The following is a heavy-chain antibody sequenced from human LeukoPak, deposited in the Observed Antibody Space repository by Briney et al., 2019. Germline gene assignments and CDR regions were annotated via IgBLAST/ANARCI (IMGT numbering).Heavy chain of an antibody. CDR3: ARVGHSGSYYAY. CDR2: INSDGSST. J-gene: IGHJ4*02. V-gene: IGHV3-74*01. CDR1: GFTFSSYW. Sequence: GGSLRLSCAASGFTFSSYWMHWVRQAPGKGLVWVSRINSDGSSTSYADSVKGRFTISRDNAENTLYLQMNSLRAEDTAVYYCARVGHSGSYYAYWGQGTLVTVSS. D-gene: IGHD1-26*01.